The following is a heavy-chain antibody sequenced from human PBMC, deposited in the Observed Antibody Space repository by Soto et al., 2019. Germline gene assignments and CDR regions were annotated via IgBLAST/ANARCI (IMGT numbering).Heavy chain of an antibody. CDR2: IIPIFGTA. CDR3: ARGLGDYDSSGYSTQFAIDY. J-gene: IGHJ4*02. V-gene: IGHV1-69*06. Sequence: GASVKVSCKASGGTFSSYAISWVRQAPGQGLEWMGGIIPIFGTANYAQKFQGRVTITADKSTSTAYMELSSLRSEDTAVYYCARGLGDYDSSGYSTQFAIDYWGQGTLVTVSS. D-gene: IGHD3-22*01. CDR1: GGTFSSYA.